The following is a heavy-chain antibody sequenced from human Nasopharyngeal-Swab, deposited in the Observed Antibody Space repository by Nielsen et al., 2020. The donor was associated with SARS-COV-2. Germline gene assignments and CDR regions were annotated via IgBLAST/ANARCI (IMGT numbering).Heavy chain of an antibody. Sequence: VRQAAGLWLEWMGGIIPIFGTANYAQKFQGRVTITADESTSTAYMELSSLRSEDTAVYYCARSGPYYYDSSAFDYWGQGTLVTVSS. D-gene: IGHD3-22*01. V-gene: IGHV1-69*01. CDR3: ARSGPYYYDSSAFDY. CDR2: IIPIFGTA. J-gene: IGHJ4*02.